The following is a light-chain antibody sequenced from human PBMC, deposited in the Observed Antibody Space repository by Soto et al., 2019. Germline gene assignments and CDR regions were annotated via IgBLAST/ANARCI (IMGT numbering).Light chain of an antibody. CDR1: QSVAKNY. J-gene: IGKJ4*01. CDR3: QQYDHEPLT. CDR2: DAS. V-gene: IGKV3-20*01. Sequence: EIVLMQSPGTLSLSPGERATLSCRASQSVAKNYLAWYKQKPGQAPRLLVYDASTRATGVPDRFRGSGSGTDFTLTITRLEPEDFVVYYCQQYDHEPLTFGGGTKVEIK.